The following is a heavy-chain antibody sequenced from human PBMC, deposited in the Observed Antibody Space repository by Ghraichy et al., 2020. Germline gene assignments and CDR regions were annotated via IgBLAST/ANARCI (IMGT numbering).Heavy chain of an antibody. V-gene: IGHV3-74*01. J-gene: IGHJ3*02. CDR1: GFTFSKYW. Sequence: GGSLRLSCAASGFTFSKYWMHWVRQAPGKGLVWISRINDDGSSTTHADSVKGRFTISRDNAKNTLYLQMNGLRVEDTAVYYCAGPLSPDAFDTWGQGTMVSVTS. CDR3: AGPLSPDAFDT. CDR2: INDDGSST.